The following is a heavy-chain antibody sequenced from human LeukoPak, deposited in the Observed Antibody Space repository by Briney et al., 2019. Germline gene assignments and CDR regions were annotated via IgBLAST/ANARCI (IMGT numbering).Heavy chain of an antibody. CDR1: GYTFTSYY. V-gene: IGHV1-46*01. D-gene: IGHD3-10*01. Sequence: GGSLRLSCKASGYTFTSYYMHWVRQAPGQGLEWMGIINPSGGSTSYAQKFQGRVTMTRDTSTSTVYMELSSLRSEDTAVYYCAREWGLWFGEFPDAFDIWGQGTMVTVSS. CDR2: INPSGGST. J-gene: IGHJ3*02. CDR3: AREWGLWFGEFPDAFDI.